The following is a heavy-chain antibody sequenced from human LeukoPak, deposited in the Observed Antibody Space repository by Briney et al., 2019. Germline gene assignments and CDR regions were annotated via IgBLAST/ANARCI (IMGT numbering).Heavy chain of an antibody. D-gene: IGHD5-18*01. J-gene: IGHJ5*02. CDR1: GYTFTSYY. CDR3: ARGKGVDTAMVYKFGP. V-gene: IGHV1-46*01. CDR2: INPSGGST. Sequence: ASVTVSCKASGYTFTSYYMHWVRQAPGQGLEWMGIINPSGGSTSYAQKFQGRVTMTRDMSTSTVYMELSSLRSEDTAVYYCARGKGVDTAMVYKFGPWGQGTLVTVSS.